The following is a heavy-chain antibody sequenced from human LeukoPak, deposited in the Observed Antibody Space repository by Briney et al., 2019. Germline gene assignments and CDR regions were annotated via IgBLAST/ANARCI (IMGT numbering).Heavy chain of an antibody. CDR2: ISSSGSAI. CDR3: ARELTVAGTLIDY. J-gene: IGHJ4*02. Sequence: GGSLRLSCAASGFTFSSYEMNWVRQAPGKGLEWVSYISSSGSAIYYADSVKGRFTISRDNAKNSLYLQMNSLRAEDTAVYYCARELTVAGTLIDYWGQGTLVTVSS. CDR1: GFTFSSYE. D-gene: IGHD6-19*01. V-gene: IGHV3-48*03.